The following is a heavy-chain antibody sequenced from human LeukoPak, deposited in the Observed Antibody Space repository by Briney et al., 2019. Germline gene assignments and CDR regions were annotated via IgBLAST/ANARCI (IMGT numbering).Heavy chain of an antibody. V-gene: IGHV1-69*13. CDR3: ARRNYYDSSGYYDIDY. D-gene: IGHD3-22*01. J-gene: IGHJ4*02. CDR1: GGTFSSYA. Sequence: SVKVSCKASGGTFSSYAISWVRQAPGQGLEWMGGFIPIFGTANYAQKFQGRVTITADESTSTAYMELSSLRSEDTAVYYCARRNYYDSSGYYDIDYWGQGTLVTVSS. CDR2: FIPIFGTA.